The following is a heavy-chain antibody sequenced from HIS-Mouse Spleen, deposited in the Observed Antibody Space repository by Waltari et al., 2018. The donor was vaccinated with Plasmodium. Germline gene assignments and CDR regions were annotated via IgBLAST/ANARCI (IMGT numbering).Heavy chain of an antibody. Sequence: QVQLQQWGAGLLKPSETLSLTCAVYGGSFSGYYWGWIRQPPGKGLEWIGEINHSGSTNYNPSLKSRVTISVDTSKNQCSLKLSSVTAADTAVYYCARGQLGIDAFDIWGQGTMVTVSS. J-gene: IGHJ3*02. CDR2: INHSGST. D-gene: IGHD7-27*01. CDR3: ARGQLGIDAFDI. CDR1: GGSFSGYY. V-gene: IGHV4-34*01.